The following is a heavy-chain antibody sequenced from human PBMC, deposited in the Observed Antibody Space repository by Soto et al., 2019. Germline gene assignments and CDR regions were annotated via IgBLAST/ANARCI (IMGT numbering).Heavy chain of an antibody. D-gene: IGHD3-9*01. V-gene: IGHV1-69*02. CDR3: ARTYYDILTYFVY. J-gene: IGHJ4*02. CDR2: IIPILGIA. Sequence: QVQLVQSGAEVKKPGSSVKVSCKASGGTFSSYTISWVRQAPGQGLEWMGRIIPILGIANYAQKFQGRVTITEDKSTSTAYMELSSLRSEDTAVYYCARTYYDILTYFVYWGQGTLVTVSS. CDR1: GGTFSSYT.